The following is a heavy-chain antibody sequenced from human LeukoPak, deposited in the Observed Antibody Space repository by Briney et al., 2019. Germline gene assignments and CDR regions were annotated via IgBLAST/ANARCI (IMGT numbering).Heavy chain of an antibody. CDR1: GGSISSYY. D-gene: IGHD1-26*01. Sequence: SGTLSLTCTVSGGSISSYYRSWVRQTPGKGLGGFGYFYYSGSTNYTPSIKSRVTISVYPSKNQFSLKLGSVTAADTAVYYCARDRSYIGFDPWGQGTLVTVSS. V-gene: IGHV4-59*01. CDR2: FYYSGST. J-gene: IGHJ5*02. CDR3: ARDRSYIGFDP.